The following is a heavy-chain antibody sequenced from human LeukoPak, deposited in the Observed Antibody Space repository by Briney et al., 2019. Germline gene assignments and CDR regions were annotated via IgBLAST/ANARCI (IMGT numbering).Heavy chain of an antibody. D-gene: IGHD3-10*01. J-gene: IGHJ4*02. CDR1: GGTFSSYA. V-gene: IGHV1-69*05. CDR2: IIPIFGTA. CDR3: ARGDYYGSGSYLAVGY. Sequence: SVKVSCKASGGTFSSYAISWVRQAPGQGLEWMGGIIPIFGTANYAQKFQGRVTITTDEPTSTAYMELSSLRSEDTAVYYCARGDYYGSGSYLAVGYWGQGTLVTVSS.